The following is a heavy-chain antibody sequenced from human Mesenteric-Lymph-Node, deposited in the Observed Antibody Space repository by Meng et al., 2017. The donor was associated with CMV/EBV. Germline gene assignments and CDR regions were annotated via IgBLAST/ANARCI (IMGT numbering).Heavy chain of an antibody. Sequence: CAVYGGSFSGYYWSWIRQPPGKGLEWIGEINHSGSTNYNPSLKSRVTISVDTSKNQFSLKLSSVTAADTAVYYCARRFIYSGSPVGHWGQGTLVTVSS. CDR2: INHSGST. CDR3: ARRFIYSGSPVGH. V-gene: IGHV4-34*01. J-gene: IGHJ1*01. D-gene: IGHD1-26*01. CDR1: GGSFSGYY.